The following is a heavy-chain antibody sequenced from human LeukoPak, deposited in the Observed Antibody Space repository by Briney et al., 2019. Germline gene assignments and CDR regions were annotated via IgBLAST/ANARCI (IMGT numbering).Heavy chain of an antibody. V-gene: IGHV3-43*02. CDR3: AKGVRSGTYYNCFDP. J-gene: IGHJ5*02. Sequence: GGSLRLSCVTSGFTLDDYALHWVRQAPGKGLEWISLISGDGKSTYYADSVKGRFTISRGNSKNSLYLQMSSLRAEDTALYYCAKGVRSGTYYNCFDPWGQGTLVTVSS. D-gene: IGHD1-26*01. CDR2: ISGDGKST. CDR1: GFTLDDYA.